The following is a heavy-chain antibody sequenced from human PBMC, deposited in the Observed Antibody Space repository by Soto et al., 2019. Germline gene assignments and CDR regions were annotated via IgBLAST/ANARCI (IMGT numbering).Heavy chain of an antibody. CDR1: GGSISSSSYY. CDR3: ARHRTWDYDFWSGYYAMGQYYSYGMDV. D-gene: IGHD3-3*01. Sequence: QLQLQESGPGLVKPSETLSLTCTVSGGSISSSSYYWGWIRQPPGKGLEWIGSIYYSGSTYYNPSLKSRVTISVDTSKHQFSLKRSSVTAADTAVYYCARHRTWDYDFWSGYYAMGQYYSYGMDVWGQGTTVTVSS. CDR2: IYYSGST. V-gene: IGHV4-39*01. J-gene: IGHJ6*02.